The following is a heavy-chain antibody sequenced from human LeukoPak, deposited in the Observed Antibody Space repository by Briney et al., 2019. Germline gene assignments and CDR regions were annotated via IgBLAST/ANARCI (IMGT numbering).Heavy chain of an antibody. CDR1: GFTFSSYG. CDR2: IRYDGSNK. Sequence: GGSLRLSCAASGFTFSSYGMHWVRQAPGKGLEWVAFIRYDGSNKYYADSVKGRFTISRDTSKNTLYLQMNNLRAEDTAVYYCAKDHRSSEYDAFDIWGQGTMVTVSS. D-gene: IGHD6-25*01. V-gene: IGHV3-30*02. J-gene: IGHJ3*02. CDR3: AKDHRSSEYDAFDI.